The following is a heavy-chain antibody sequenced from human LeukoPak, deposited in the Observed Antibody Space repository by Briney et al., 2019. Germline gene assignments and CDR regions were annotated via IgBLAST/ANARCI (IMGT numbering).Heavy chain of an antibody. CDR1: GYTFTGYY. D-gene: IGHD4-17*01. V-gene: IGHV3-30*18. J-gene: IGHJ3*02. Sequence: SCKASGYTFTGYYMHWVRQAPGKGLEWVAVISYDGSNKFYAGPVKGRFTISRDNSKNTLNLQMNSLRAEDTAVYYCAKAPWIYGDYVRDDAFDIWGQGTMVTVSS. CDR2: ISYDGSNK. CDR3: AKAPWIYGDYVRDDAFDI.